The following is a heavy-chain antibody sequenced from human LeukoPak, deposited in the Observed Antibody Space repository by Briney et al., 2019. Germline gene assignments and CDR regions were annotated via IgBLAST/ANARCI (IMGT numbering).Heavy chain of an antibody. CDR2: IYSDNT. CDR1: GFTVSSNS. CDR3: ARVAVAGTGWFDP. J-gene: IGHJ5*02. D-gene: IGHD6-19*01. V-gene: IGHV3-53*01. Sequence: PGGSLRLSCTVSGFTVSSNSMSWVRQAPGKGLEWVSFIYSDNTHYSDSVKGRFTISRDNSKNTLYLQMNSLRAEDTAVYYCARVAVAGTGWFDPWGQGTLVTVSS.